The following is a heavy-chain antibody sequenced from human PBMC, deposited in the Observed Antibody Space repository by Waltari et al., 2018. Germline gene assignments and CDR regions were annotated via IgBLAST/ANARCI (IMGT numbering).Heavy chain of an antibody. V-gene: IGHV1-8*02. J-gene: IGHJ4*02. D-gene: IGHD2-15*01. CDR1: GYTFTSYD. CDR2: MNTNSGNT. CDR3: ARGIQEIYGGNPHPSDY. Sequence: QVQLVQSGAEVKKPGASVKVSCQASGYTFTSYDINWVRQATGKGLEWMGWMNTNSGNTGYAQKFQGRVTMTRNTSISTSYMELSSLRAEDTAVYDCARGIQEIYGGNPHPSDYWGQGTLVTVSS.